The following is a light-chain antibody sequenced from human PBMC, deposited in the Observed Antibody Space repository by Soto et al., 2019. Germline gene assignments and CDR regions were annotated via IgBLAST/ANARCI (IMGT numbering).Light chain of an antibody. Sequence: DIQMTQSPSTLSASVGDRVTITCRASQTISTWLAWYQQKPGKAPKLLMYDASRVESGVPSTFSGSGSGTELRLTISRLQPDDVATYYCQQYSGYWTFGQGTKVDIK. J-gene: IGKJ1*01. V-gene: IGKV1-5*01. CDR1: QTISTW. CDR3: QQYSGYWT. CDR2: DAS.